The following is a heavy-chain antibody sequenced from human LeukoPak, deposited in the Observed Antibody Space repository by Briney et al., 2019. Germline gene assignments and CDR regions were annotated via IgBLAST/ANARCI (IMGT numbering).Heavy chain of an antibody. CDR2: ISAYNGNT. D-gene: IGHD5-18*01. CDR3: ARVSPERMFSYGYQNWFDP. V-gene: IGHV1-18*01. J-gene: IGHJ5*02. CDR1: GYTFTSYG. Sequence: ASVKVSCKASGYTFTSYGISWVRQAPGQGLEWMGWISAYNGNTNYAQKLQGRVTMTTDTSTSTAYMELRSLRSDDTDVYFCARVSPERMFSYGYQNWFDPWRQGTVDSVSS.